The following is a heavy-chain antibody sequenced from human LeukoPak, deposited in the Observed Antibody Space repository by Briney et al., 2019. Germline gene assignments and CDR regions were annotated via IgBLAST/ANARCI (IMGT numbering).Heavy chain of an antibody. CDR1: GGSFSGYY. D-gene: IGHD3-3*01. V-gene: IGHV4-34*01. CDR2: INHSGST. J-gene: IGHJ5*02. Sequence: SETLSLTCAVYGGSFSGYYWSWIRQPPGKGLEWIGEINHSGSTNYNPSLKSRVTISVDTSKNQFSLKLSSVTAADTAVYYCARSYDFWSAHRRWLDPWGQGTLVTVSS. CDR3: ARSYDFWSAHRRWLDP.